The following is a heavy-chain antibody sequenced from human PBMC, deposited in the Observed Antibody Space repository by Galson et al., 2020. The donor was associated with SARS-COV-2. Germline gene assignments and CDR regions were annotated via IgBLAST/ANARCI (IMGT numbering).Heavy chain of an antibody. J-gene: IGHJ4*02. CDR1: GFKFGDYA. Sequence: TGGSLRLSCTTSGFKFGDYAMSWVRQAPGKGLEWVGFIRRQAYGGTPQYAESVKGRFTISRDDSKSIAYLQMNSLKTEDTAMYYCTRGFMYYYGSGTYYEDYWGQGALVNVSS. CDR2: IRRQAYGGTP. V-gene: IGHV3-49*04. CDR3: TRGFMYYYGSGTYYEDY. D-gene: IGHD3-10*01.